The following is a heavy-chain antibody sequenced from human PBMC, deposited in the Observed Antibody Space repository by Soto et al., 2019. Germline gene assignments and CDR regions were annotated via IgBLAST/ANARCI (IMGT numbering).Heavy chain of an antibody. CDR3: AGSDPERLRLGELSFISPSYYFDY. Sequence: GASVKVSCKASGYTFTSYGISWVRQAPGQGLEWMGWISAYNGNTNYAQKLQGRVTMTTDTSTSTAYMELRSLRSDDTAVYYCAGSDPERLRLGELSFISPSYYFDYWGQGTLVTVSS. V-gene: IGHV1-18*01. CDR2: ISAYNGNT. CDR1: GYTFTSYG. D-gene: IGHD3-16*02. J-gene: IGHJ4*02.